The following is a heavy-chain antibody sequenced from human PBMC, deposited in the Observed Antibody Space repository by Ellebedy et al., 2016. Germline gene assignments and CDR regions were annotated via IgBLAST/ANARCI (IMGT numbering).Heavy chain of an antibody. CDR3: ARGWGLGYDFWSGYQASPYMDV. J-gene: IGHJ6*03. CDR1: GGSFSGYY. Sequence: SETLSLXXAVYGGSFSGYYWSWIRQPPGKGLEWIGEINHSGSTNYNPSLKSRVTISVDTSKNQFSLKLSSVTAADTAVYYCARGWGLGYDFWSGYQASPYMDVWGKGTTVTVSS. V-gene: IGHV4-34*01. D-gene: IGHD3-3*01. CDR2: INHSGST.